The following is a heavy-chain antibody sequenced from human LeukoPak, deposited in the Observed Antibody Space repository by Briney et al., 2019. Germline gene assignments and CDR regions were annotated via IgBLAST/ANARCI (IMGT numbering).Heavy chain of an antibody. J-gene: IGHJ4*02. Sequence: PSETLSLTCAVSGGSISGSNWWSWVRQPPGKGLEWIGEIYHSGSTNYNPSLKSRVTISVDKSKNQFSLKLSSVTAADTAVYYCARVQWLARMYYFDYWGQGTLVTVSS. CDR3: ARVQWLARMYYFDY. CDR2: IYHSGST. CDR1: GGSISGSNW. D-gene: IGHD6-19*01. V-gene: IGHV4-4*02.